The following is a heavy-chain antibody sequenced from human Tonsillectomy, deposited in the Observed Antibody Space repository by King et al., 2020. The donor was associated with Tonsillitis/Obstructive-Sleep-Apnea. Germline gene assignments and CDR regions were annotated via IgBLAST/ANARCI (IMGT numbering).Heavy chain of an antibody. J-gene: IGHJ6*03. Sequence: PLQESGPGLVKPSETLSLTCTVSGGSISSSDYYWAWIRQPPGQGPEWIGSFYQSRSTYYNPSLKSRVTISVDTSKNQFSLRLSSVTAADTAVYYCARHKGTVTTGYYYYMDVWGKGATVAVSS. CDR2: FYQSRST. V-gene: IGHV4-39*01. CDR1: GGSISSSDYY. D-gene: IGHD4-17*01. CDR3: ARHKGTVTTGYYYYMDV.